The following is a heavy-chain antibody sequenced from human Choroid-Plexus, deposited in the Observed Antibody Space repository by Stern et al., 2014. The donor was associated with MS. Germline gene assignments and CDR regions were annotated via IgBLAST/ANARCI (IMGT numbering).Heavy chain of an antibody. CDR2: ISYDGSK. V-gene: IGHV3-30*18. D-gene: IGHD2/OR15-2a*01. J-gene: IGHJ4*02. CDR1: GFSFSSFG. Sequence: VQLVESGGGVVQPGRPLRLSCAASGFSFSSFGMHWVRQAPGKGLEWVALISYDGSKDYADSVKGRFGIARGGGGGGLYLQMNSLRAEDTAVYYCAKDRQYLTFFFDFWGQGSLVTVSS. CDR3: AKDRQYLTFFFDF.